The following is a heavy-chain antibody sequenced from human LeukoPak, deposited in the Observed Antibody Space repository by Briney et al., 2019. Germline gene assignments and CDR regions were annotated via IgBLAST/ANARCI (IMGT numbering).Heavy chain of an antibody. D-gene: IGHD6-19*01. J-gene: IGHJ4*02. V-gene: IGHV3-23*01. CDR1: GFTFSSYA. CDR3: AKPVAGTGYFDY. Sequence: PGGSLRLPCAVSGFTFSSYAMSWVRQAPGKGLGWVSTISGSGGTTYYADSVKGRFTISRDNSKNTLYLQMNSLRAEDTAVYYCAKPVAGTGYFDYWGQGTLVTVSS. CDR2: ISGSGGTT.